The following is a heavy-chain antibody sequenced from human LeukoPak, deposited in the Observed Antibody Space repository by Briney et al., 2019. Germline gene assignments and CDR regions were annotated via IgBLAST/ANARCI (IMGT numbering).Heavy chain of an antibody. CDR3: AKRGVVIRVILVGFHKEAYYFDS. Sequence: PGGSLRLSCAVSGITLSNYGMSWVRQAPGKGLEWVAGISDRGSRTNYADSVKGRFTISTDHPKNTLYLQMNSLRAEDMAVYFCAKRGVVIRVILVGFHKEAYYFDSWGQGALVTVSS. CDR1: GITLSNYG. V-gene: IGHV3-23*01. D-gene: IGHD3-22*01. J-gene: IGHJ4*02. CDR2: ISDRGSRT.